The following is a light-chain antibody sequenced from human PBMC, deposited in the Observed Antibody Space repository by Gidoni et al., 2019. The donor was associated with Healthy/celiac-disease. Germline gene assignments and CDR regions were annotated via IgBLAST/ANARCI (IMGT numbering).Light chain of an antibody. Sequence: DIQMTQSPSTLSASVGDRVTITCRASQSISSWLAWYQQKPGKAPKLLIYDASSVESGVPSRFSCCGSGTEFTLTISSLQPDDFATYYCQQYNSYSGRAITFGQGTRLEIK. CDR1: QSISSW. CDR2: DAS. CDR3: QQYNSYSGRAIT. V-gene: IGKV1-5*01. J-gene: IGKJ5*01.